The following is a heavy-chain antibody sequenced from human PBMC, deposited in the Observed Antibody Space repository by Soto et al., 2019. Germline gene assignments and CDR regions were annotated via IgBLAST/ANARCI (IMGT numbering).Heavy chain of an antibody. J-gene: IGHJ4*02. CDR3: ARDFLDDYGDYSFDY. Sequence: GAPVKLCSEERRYTITSYYRQWVQQYPRKGLEWMGIINPSGGSTSYAQKFQGRVTMTRDTSTSTVYMELSSLRSEDTAVYYCARDFLDDYGDYSFDYWGQGTLVTVSS. CDR1: RYTITSYY. V-gene: IGHV1-46*01. CDR2: INPSGGST. D-gene: IGHD4-17*01.